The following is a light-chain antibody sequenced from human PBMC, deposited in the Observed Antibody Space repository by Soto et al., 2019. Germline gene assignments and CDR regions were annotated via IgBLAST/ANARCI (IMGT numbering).Light chain of an antibody. CDR2: DAS. V-gene: IGKV1-5*01. Sequence: IKMTQSPSTLSASVGDRVTITSSASQSSSSWLAWYQQKPGKAPKLLIYDASSLESGVPPRFSGSGSGTEFTLTISSLQPDDFATYYCQQYNSYARTFGQGTKVDI. J-gene: IGKJ1*01. CDR3: QQYNSYART. CDR1: QSSSSW.